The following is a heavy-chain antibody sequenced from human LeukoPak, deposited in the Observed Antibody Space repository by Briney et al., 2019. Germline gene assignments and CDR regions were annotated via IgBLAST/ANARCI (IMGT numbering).Heavy chain of an antibody. J-gene: IGHJ6*02. CDR2: ISGSGGST. CDR1: GFTFSSYA. V-gene: IGHV3-23*01. CDR3: AKEYGSSASCYIYYYYGMDV. Sequence: GGTLRLSCAASGFTFSSYAMSWVRQAPGKGLEWVSAISGSGGSTYDADSVKGRFTISRDNSKNTLYLQMNSLRAEDTAVYYCAKEYGSSASCYIYYYYGMDVWGQGTTVTVSS. D-gene: IGHD2-2*02.